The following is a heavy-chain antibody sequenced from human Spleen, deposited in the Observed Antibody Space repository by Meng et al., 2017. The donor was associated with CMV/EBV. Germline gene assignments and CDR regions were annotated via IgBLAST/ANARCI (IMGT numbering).Heavy chain of an antibody. D-gene: IGHD2-2*01. CDR1: GGSFSGYY. CDR3: ARGHCSSTSCYGDGSDY. J-gene: IGHJ4*02. V-gene: IGHV4-34*01. Sequence: QVQLQQWGAGLLKPSETLSLTCAVYGGSFSGYYWSWIRQPPGKGLEWIGEINHSGSTNYNPSLKSRVTISVDTSKNQFSLKLSSVTAADTAVYYCARGHCSSTSCYGDGSDYWGQGTLVTVSS. CDR2: INHSGST.